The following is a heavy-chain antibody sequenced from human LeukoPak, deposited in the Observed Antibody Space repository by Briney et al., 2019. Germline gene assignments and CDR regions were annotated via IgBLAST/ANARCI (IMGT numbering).Heavy chain of an antibody. Sequence: GGSLRLSCAASGFTFSNAWMSWVRQAPGKGLEWVGRIKSKTDGGTTDYAAPVKGRFTISRDDSKNTLYLQMNSLKTEDTAVYYCTTDLGGYSYGSDYWGQGTLSPSPQ. CDR1: GFTFSNAW. V-gene: IGHV3-15*01. CDR2: IKSKTDGGTT. CDR3: TTDLGGYSYGSDY. D-gene: IGHD5-18*01. J-gene: IGHJ4*02.